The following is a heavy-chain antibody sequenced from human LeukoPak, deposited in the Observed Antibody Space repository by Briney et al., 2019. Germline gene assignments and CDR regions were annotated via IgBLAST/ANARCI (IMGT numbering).Heavy chain of an antibody. J-gene: IGHJ3*02. D-gene: IGHD2-21*01. CDR2: INHSGST. CDR1: GGFFSGYY. Sequence: SETLSLACAVYGGFFSGYYWSWIRQPPGKGLEWIGEINHSGSTNYNPSLKSRVTISVDTSKNQFSLKLSSVTAADTAVYYCARYIGNAVVVVRDDAFDIWGQGTMVTVSS. CDR3: ARYIGNAVVVVRDDAFDI. V-gene: IGHV4-34*01.